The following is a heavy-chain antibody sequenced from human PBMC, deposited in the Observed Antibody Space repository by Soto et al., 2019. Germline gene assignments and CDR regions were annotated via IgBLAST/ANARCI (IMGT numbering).Heavy chain of an antibody. V-gene: IGHV3-74*01. CDR2: ITGDGSST. Sequence: EVQLVESGGGLVQPGGSLRLSCAASGFTFSNYWMYWVRQAPGKGLVWVSRITGDGSSTTYADSVKGRFTISRDNAKNTLYLQMNSLRVEDTAVYYCERGYSGSGRAYWGQGTLVTVSS. CDR3: ERGYSGSGRAY. CDR1: GFTFSNYW. D-gene: IGHD3-10*01. J-gene: IGHJ4*02.